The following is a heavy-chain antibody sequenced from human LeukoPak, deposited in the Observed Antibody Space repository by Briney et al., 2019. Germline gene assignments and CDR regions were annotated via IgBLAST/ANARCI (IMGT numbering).Heavy chain of an antibody. CDR1: GFTFSSYS. J-gene: IGHJ6*02. Sequence: GGSLRLSCAASGFTFSSYSMNWVRQAPGKGLEWVSSISSSSSYIYYADSVKGRFTISRDNAKNSLYLQMNSLRAEDTAVYYCARDGIVAPYYYYGMDVWGQGTTVTVSS. V-gene: IGHV3-21*01. CDR3: ARDGIVAPYYYYGMDV. D-gene: IGHD1-26*01. CDR2: ISSSSSYI.